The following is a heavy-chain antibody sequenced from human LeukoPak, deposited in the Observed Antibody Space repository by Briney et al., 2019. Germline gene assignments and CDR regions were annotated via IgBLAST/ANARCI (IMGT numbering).Heavy chain of an antibody. D-gene: IGHD3-3*01. CDR1: GFTFSSYW. Sequence: GGSLRLSCAASGFTFSSYWMIWVRQAPGKGLEWVANIKQDGSEKYYADSVKGRFTISRDNAKNSLYLQMNSLRAEDTAVYYCARIVSDFWSGYYPPYMDVWGKGTTVTVSS. CDR3: ARIVSDFWSGYYPPYMDV. J-gene: IGHJ6*03. V-gene: IGHV3-7*01. CDR2: IKQDGSEK.